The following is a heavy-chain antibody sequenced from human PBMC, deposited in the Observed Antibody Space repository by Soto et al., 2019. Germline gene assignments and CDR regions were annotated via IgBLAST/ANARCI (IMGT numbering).Heavy chain of an antibody. CDR1: GLNFSGYG. Sequence: PGVSKRVSCAAAGLNFSGYGMSWVRRAPGMGLEWVSTISGSGGSTYYADSVKGQFTISRDNSKNTLFLQMNSLRPEDTAVYYCAEHLWFGYGDYVSEYFRHWGQGTLVTVSS. J-gene: IGHJ1*01. CDR3: AEHLWFGYGDYVSEYFRH. D-gene: IGHD4-17*01. CDR2: ISGSGGST. V-gene: IGHV3-23*01.